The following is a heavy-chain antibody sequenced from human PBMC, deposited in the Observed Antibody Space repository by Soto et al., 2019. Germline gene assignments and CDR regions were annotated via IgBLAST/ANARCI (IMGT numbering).Heavy chain of an antibody. Sequence: GGSLRLSCAASGFTFSNYALSWVRQASGKGLEWVSGISGSASNTHYADSVKGRFTISRDSSKNTLYLQMNGLRADDTAVYYCASHYDSSGYYYRGLDYWGQGTLVTVSS. V-gene: IGHV3-23*01. J-gene: IGHJ4*02. D-gene: IGHD3-22*01. CDR3: ASHYDSSGYYYRGLDY. CDR1: GFTFSNYA. CDR2: ISGSASNT.